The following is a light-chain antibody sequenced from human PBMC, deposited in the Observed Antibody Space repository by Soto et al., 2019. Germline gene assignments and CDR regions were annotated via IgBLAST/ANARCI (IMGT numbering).Light chain of an antibody. CDR2: GAS. Sequence: VGLTQSPGTLSLSPGERATLSCRASQSVSSSYLAWYQQKPGQDHRLLIYGASSRATGIPDRFSGSGSGTDFPLTISRLELEDFAVYYCQQYSSSPPVTFGQGTRLEIK. CDR3: QQYSSSPPVT. V-gene: IGKV3-20*01. J-gene: IGKJ5*01. CDR1: QSVSSSY.